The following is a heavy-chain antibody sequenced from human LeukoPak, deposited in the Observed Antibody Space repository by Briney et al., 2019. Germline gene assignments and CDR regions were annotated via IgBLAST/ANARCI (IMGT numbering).Heavy chain of an antibody. CDR3: ARTAYSTSSLGF. D-gene: IGHD6-6*01. J-gene: IGHJ4*02. CDR1: GFTFSIYA. CDR2: IWSDGSSK. V-gene: IGHV3-33*08. Sequence: PGGSLRLSCAASGFTFSIYAMHWVRQAPGKGLEWVAVIWSDGSSKHYADSVKGRFTISRDNSKNTLYLQMNSLRAEDTAVYYCARTAYSTSSLGFWGQGTLVTVSS.